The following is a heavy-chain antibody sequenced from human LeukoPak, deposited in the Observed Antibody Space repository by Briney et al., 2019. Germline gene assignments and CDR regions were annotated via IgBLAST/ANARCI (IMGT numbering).Heavy chain of an antibody. CDR1: GFTFSGSA. V-gene: IGHV3-73*01. CDR3: ARDHQRYVDAFDI. J-gene: IGHJ3*02. Sequence: GGSVRLSCAASGFTFSGSAMHWVRQASGKGLEWVGRIRSKANSYATAYAASVKGRFTISRDDSKNTAYLRMNSLKTEDTAVYYCARDHQRYVDAFDIWGQGTMVTVSS. CDR2: IRSKANSYAT. D-gene: IGHD3-9*01.